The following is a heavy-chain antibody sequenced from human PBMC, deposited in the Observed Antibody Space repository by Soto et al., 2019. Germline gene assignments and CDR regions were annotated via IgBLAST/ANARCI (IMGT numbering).Heavy chain of an antibody. CDR1: GFTFSGYY. J-gene: IGHJ4*02. V-gene: IGHV3-48*03. D-gene: IGHD3-10*01. CDR3: ARDSGGYLDY. CDR2: ISSSGSTI. Sequence: PGGSLRLSCATSGFTFSGYYISWVRQAPGKGLEWVSYISSSGSTIYYADSVTGRFTISRDNAKNSLYLQMNSLRAEDTAVYYCARDSGGYLDYWGQGTLVTVSS.